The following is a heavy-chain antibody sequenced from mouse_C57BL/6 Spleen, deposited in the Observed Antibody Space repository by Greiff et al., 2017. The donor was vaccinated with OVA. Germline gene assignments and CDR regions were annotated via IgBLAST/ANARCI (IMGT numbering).Heavy chain of an antibody. CDR3: ARHKDYDAFAY. J-gene: IGHJ3*01. CDR2: ISSGGSYT. D-gene: IGHD2-4*01. V-gene: IGHV5-6*01. Sequence: EVQRVESGGDLVKPGGSLKLSCAASGFTFSSYGMSWVRQTPDKRLEWVATISSGGSYTYYPDSVKGRFTISRDNAKNTLYLQMSSLKSEDTAMYYCARHKDYDAFAYWGQGTLVTVSA. CDR1: GFTFSSYG.